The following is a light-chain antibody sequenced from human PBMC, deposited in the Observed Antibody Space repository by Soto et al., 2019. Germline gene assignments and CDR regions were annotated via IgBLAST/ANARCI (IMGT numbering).Light chain of an antibody. CDR2: KAS. CDR1: QSIDTA. Sequence: DIQMTQSPSTLSASVGDRVTITCRASQSIDTALAWYQQKPGKAPNLLIYKASNLEDGVPSRFSGSGSGTEFTPTISSLQPDDFATYYCQQYYRYLTFGQGTKLDIK. V-gene: IGKV1-5*03. J-gene: IGKJ2*01. CDR3: QQYYRYLT.